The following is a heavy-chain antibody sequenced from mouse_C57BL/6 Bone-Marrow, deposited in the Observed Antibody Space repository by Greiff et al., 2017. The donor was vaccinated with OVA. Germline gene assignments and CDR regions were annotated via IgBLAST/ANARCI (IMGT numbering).Heavy chain of an antibody. CDR2: ISSGGSYT. CDR3: ARLDGYYVYFDY. J-gene: IGHJ2*01. Sequence: EVKLMESGGDLVKPGGSLKLSCAASGFTFSSYGMSWVRQTPDKRLEWVATISSGGSYTYYPDSVKGRFTISRDNAKNTLYLQMSSLKSEDTAMYYCARLDGYYVYFDYWGHGTTLTVSS. V-gene: IGHV5-6*01. CDR1: GFTFSSYG. D-gene: IGHD2-3*01.